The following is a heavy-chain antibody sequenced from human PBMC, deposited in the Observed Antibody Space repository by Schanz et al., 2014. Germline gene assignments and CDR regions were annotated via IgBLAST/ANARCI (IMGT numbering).Heavy chain of an antibody. CDR2: INVGNGNM. V-gene: IGHV1-3*01. CDR1: GYTFTSYS. D-gene: IGHD6-13*01. CDR3: ASSGAGYSSSWDFDY. J-gene: IGHJ4*02. Sequence: QVQLVQSGAEVKKPGASVKVSCKASGYTFTSYSIHWVRQAPGQGLEWMGWINVGNGNMKYSQKFQGRVTITRDTLASTAYMEVSSLRSEDTAVYYCASSGAGYSSSWDFDYWGQGTLVTVSS.